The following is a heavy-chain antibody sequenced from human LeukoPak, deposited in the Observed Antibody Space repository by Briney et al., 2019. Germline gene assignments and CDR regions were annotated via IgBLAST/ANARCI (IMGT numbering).Heavy chain of an antibody. Sequence: GGSLRLSRAASGFTFSSYAMSWVRQAPGKGLEWVSAISGSGGSTYYAGSVKGRFTISRDNSRSALYLQMNSLRAEDTAVYYCAKWSEYQLLPDDYWGQGTLVTVSS. D-gene: IGHD2-2*01. CDR1: GFTFSSYA. CDR3: AKWSEYQLLPDDY. J-gene: IGHJ4*02. V-gene: IGHV3-23*01. CDR2: ISGSGGST.